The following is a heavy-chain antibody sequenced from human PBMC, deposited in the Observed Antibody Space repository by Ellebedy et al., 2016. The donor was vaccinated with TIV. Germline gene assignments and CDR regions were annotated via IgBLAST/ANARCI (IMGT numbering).Heavy chain of an antibody. CDR3: VRDRYSGLDP. V-gene: IGHV4-59*01. J-gene: IGHJ5*02. CDR1: GDSISNSY. CDR2: LYHNGNT. D-gene: IGHD5-12*01. Sequence: MPGGSLRLSCTVSGDSISNSYWTWTRQPPGKGLEWIGYLYHNGNTKYNPSLKSRVTISVDTSKNQFSLNLTSVTVAETAVYYCVRDRYSGLDPWGQGTLVTVSS.